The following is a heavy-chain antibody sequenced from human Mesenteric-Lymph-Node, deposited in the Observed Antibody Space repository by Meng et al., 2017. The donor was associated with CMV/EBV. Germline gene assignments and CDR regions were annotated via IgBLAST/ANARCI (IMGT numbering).Heavy chain of an antibody. V-gene: IGHV3-23*01. CDR1: GYGFTDFW. D-gene: IGHD3-22*01. J-gene: IGHJ3*01. Sequence: GESLKISCETSGYGFTDFWIGWVRQMPGKGLEWVSVTYDSGPTYRGGNTYYADSVKGRFTISRDKSKNMLFLQMNSLRAEDTAIYYCVRPLFMTMILETYHAFDVWGQGTVVTVSS. CDR2: TYDSGPTYRGGNT. CDR3: VRPLFMTMILETYHAFDV.